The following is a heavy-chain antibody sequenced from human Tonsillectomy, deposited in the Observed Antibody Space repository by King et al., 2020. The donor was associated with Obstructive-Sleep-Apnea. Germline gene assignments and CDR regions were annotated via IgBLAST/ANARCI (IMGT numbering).Heavy chain of an antibody. CDR1: GFALSISGVG. Sequence: TLKESGPTLVKPTQTLTLTCTFSGFALSISGVGVGWNRQPPGKALEGIALIYWEADKRYSPSLKSRVTITKDTSKNQVVLTMTNMDPVDTATYYCAHSRFSSSLWGMDVWGQGTTVTVSS. CDR3: AHSRFSSSLWGMDV. CDR2: IYWEADK. V-gene: IGHV2-5*02. D-gene: IGHD6-13*01. J-gene: IGHJ6*02.